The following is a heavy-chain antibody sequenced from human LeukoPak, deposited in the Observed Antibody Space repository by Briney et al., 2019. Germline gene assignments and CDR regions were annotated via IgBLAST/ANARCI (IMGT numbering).Heavy chain of an antibody. Sequence: GGSLRLSCAASGFTFSSYWMSWVRQAPGKGLEWVANIKQDGSEKYYVDSVKGRFTISRDNAKNSLYLQMNSLRAEDTAVYYCARDGLGLDCSGGSCYEGYYYYGMDVWGQGTTVTVSS. V-gene: IGHV3-7*01. CDR1: GFTFSSYW. J-gene: IGHJ6*02. CDR3: ARDGLGLDCSGGSCYEGYYYYGMDV. CDR2: IKQDGSEK. D-gene: IGHD2-15*01.